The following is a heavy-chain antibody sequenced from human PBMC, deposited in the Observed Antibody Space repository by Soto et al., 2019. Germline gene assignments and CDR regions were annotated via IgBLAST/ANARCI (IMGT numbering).Heavy chain of an antibody. J-gene: IGHJ4*02. CDR3: TRDHIGDPPYYFYY. V-gene: IGHV3-49*03. CDR2: IRSKAYGGTT. D-gene: IGHD2-21*02. CDR1: GFTFGDYA. Sequence: SLRLSCTASGFTFGDYAMSWFRQAPGKGLEWVGFIRSKAYGGTTEYAASVKGRFTISRDDSKSIAYLQMNSLKTEDTAVYYCTRDHIGDPPYYFYYWGQGTLVTVSS.